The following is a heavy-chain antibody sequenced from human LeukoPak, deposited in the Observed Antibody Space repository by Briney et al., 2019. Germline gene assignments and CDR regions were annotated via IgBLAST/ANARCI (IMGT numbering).Heavy chain of an antibody. J-gene: IGHJ6*03. D-gene: IGHD1-26*01. CDR2: ITSSGTTV. CDR1: GFTFSDYY. Sequence: GGSLRLSCAASGFTFSDYYMTWFRQAPGKGLEWISYITSSGTTVYYADSVKGRFTISRDNAKNSLYLQMNSLRAEDTAVYYCARDRLSTMYSGSYYSYYYYYMDVWGKGTTVTVSS. V-gene: IGHV3-11*04. CDR3: ARDRLSTMYSGSYYSYYYYYMDV.